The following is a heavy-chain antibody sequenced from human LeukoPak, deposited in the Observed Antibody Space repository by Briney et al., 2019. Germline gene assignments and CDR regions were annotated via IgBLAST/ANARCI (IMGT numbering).Heavy chain of an antibody. D-gene: IGHD3-3*01. CDR1: GLTFSSYA. J-gene: IGHJ4*02. V-gene: IGHV3-23*01. CDR3: AKVPNYDFWSGYSYFDF. Sequence: GGSLRLSCVVSGLTFSSYAMSWVRQAPGKGPEWVSAIRGSGSNTYYADSVKGRFTISRDNSKNTLYLQMNSLRAEDTAIYYCAKVPNYDFWSGYSYFDFWGQGTLVIVSS. CDR2: IRGSGSNT.